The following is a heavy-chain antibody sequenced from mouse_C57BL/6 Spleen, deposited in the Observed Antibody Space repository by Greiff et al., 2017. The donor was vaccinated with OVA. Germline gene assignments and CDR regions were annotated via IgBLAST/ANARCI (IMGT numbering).Heavy chain of an antibody. Sequence: QVQLQQPGAELVMPGASVKLSCKASGYTFTSYWMHWVKQRPGQGLEWIGEIDPSDSYTNYNQKFKGKSTLTVDKSSRTAYMQLSSLTSEDSAVYYCARRLYYGNYGLDYWGQGTTLTVSS. V-gene: IGHV1-69*01. CDR1: GYTFTSYW. CDR2: IDPSDSYT. D-gene: IGHD2-1*01. J-gene: IGHJ2*01. CDR3: ARRLYYGNYGLDY.